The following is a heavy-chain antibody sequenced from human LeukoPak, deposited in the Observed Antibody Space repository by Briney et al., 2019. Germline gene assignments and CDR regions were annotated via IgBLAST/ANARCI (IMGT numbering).Heavy chain of an antibody. CDR2: ISGSGGST. D-gene: IGHD5-18*01. CDR1: GFTFSSHA. Sequence: GGSLRLSCAASGFTFSSHAMSWVRQAPGKGLEWVSAISGSGGSTYYADSVKGRFTISRDNSKNTLYLQMSGLRAEDTAVYYCAKAIGFSYGSYFDYWGQGTLVTVSS. CDR3: AKAIGFSYGSYFDY. J-gene: IGHJ4*02. V-gene: IGHV3-23*01.